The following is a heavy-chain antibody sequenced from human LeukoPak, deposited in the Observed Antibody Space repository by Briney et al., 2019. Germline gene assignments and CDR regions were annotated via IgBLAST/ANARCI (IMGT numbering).Heavy chain of an antibody. J-gene: IGHJ4*02. CDR2: ITSDGTST. Sequence: PGGSLRLSCAASGFTFSSYPMNWVRQAPGQGLVWVARITSDGTSTSYAESVKGRFTISRDNAKNTLYLQMSSLRAEDTALYYCARDWFHAIDYWGQGTLVTVSS. D-gene: IGHD2/OR15-2a*01. CDR3: ARDWFHAIDY. CDR1: GFTFSSYP. V-gene: IGHV3-74*03.